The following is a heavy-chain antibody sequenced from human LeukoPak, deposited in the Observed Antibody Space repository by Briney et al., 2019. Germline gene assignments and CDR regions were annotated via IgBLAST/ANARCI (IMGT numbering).Heavy chain of an antibody. D-gene: IGHD2-15*01. CDR3: AREMVATASYYYYYYYMDV. CDR1: GFTFSDYY. Sequence: PGGSLRLSCAASGFTFSDYYMSWIRQAPGKGLEWVSYISSSGNTIYYADSVRGRFTISRDNAKNSVYLQMNSLRAEDTAVYNCAREMVATASYYYYYYYMDVWGKGTAVTVSS. J-gene: IGHJ6*03. V-gene: IGHV3-11*04. CDR2: ISSSGNTI.